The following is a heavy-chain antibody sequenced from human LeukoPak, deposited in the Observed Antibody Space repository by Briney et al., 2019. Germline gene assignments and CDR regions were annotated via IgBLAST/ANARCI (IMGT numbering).Heavy chain of an antibody. CDR2: IMPIFGTA. Sequence: LVKDSCKGSGGTVSSYAVSWVGQGPGQRLEWMGGIMPIFGTANYAQKFQGRVTITTDESTSTAYMELSSLRSEDTAVYYCARAADSSGYHSAYFDYWGQGTLVTVSS. V-gene: IGHV1-69*05. CDR1: GGTVSSYA. D-gene: IGHD3-22*01. J-gene: IGHJ4*02. CDR3: ARAADSSGYHSAYFDY.